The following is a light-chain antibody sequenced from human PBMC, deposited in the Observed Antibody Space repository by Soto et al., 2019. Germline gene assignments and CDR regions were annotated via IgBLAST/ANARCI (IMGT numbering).Light chain of an antibody. CDR2: GNS. V-gene: IGLV1-40*01. J-gene: IGLJ1*01. CDR3: QSYDISLSTSGV. Sequence: QSVLTQPPSVSGAPGQRVTISCTGSSSNIGAGFDVHWYQQLPGTAPKLLIYGNSNRPSGVPDRFSGSKSGTSASLAITGLQAEDEADYYCQSYDISLSTSGVFGTGTKVTVL. CDR1: SSNIGAGFD.